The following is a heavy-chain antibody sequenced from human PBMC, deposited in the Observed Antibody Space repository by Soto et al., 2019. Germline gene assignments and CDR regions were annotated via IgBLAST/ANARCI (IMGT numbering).Heavy chain of an antibody. V-gene: IGHV2-26*01. D-gene: IGHD2-8*01. CDR2: IFSDDDK. CDR1: GFSHTITKLG. J-gene: IGHJ6*01. Sequence: PTRRLTLTCTVSGFSHTITKLGVSWVRQPPGKALEWLAHIFSDDDKSYSTSLQSRLTISQDTSKSQVVLSMTNMGPADTATYYFALIPGKWFIDYSDLVTDVLRQRT. CDR3: ALIPGKWFIDYSDLVTDV.